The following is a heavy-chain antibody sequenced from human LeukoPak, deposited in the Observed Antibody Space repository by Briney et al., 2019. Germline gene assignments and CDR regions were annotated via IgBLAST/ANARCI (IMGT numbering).Heavy chain of an antibody. CDR1: GGSISSSSYY. CDR3: ARPERGSYRYWFDP. Sequence: SETLSLTCTVSGGSISSSSYYWGWIRQPPGKGLEWIGSIYYSGSTYYNPSLKSRVTISVDTSKNQFSLKLSSVTAADTAVYYCARPERGSYRYWFDPWGQGTLVTVSS. V-gene: IGHV4-39*01. J-gene: IGHJ5*02. CDR2: IYYSGST. D-gene: IGHD3-16*02.